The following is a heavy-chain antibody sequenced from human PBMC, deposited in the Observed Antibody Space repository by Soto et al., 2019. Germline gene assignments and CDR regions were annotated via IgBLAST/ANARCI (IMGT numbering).Heavy chain of an antibody. CDR3: ARDSLALFDS. J-gene: IGHJ4*02. CDR2: IQYSGDT. D-gene: IGHD5-12*01. V-gene: IGHV4-61*08. Sequence: SETLSLTCIVSGGSVGSGAYYWSWIRQPPGNALEWIGYIQYSGDTNYNSSLKSRVTISVDMSRNRFSLKLTSVTAADTALYFCARDSLALFDSWGQGTLVTVSS. CDR1: GGSVGSGAYY.